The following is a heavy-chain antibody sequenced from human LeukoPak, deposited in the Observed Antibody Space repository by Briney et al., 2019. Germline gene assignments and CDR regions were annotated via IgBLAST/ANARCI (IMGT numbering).Heavy chain of an antibody. Sequence: GASVKVSCKASGGTFSSYAISWVRQAPGQGLEWMGGIIPIFGTANYAQKFQGRVTITADESTSTAYMELSSLRSEDTAVYYCARDQQQLVLMWWDYWGQGTLVTVSS. CDR3: ARDQQQLVLMWWDY. D-gene: IGHD6-13*01. V-gene: IGHV1-69*13. CDR2: IIPIFGTA. J-gene: IGHJ4*02. CDR1: GGTFSSYA.